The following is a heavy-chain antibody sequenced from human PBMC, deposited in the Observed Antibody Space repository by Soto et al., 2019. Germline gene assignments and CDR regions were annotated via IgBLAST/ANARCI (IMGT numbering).Heavy chain of an antibody. CDR2: IIPFFGTS. Sequence: QVQLVQSGAEVKKPGSTVKVSCEASGGTFSSYPINWVRQAPGQGLECMGGIIPFFGTSNYAQKFQGRVTITADDSTSTDYMELRRLRSEDTAVYYCARVGHITNYGMAVWGQGTTVTVSS. J-gene: IGHJ6*02. V-gene: IGHV1-69*01. CDR3: ARVGHITNYGMAV. D-gene: IGHD1-26*01. CDR1: GGTFSSYP.